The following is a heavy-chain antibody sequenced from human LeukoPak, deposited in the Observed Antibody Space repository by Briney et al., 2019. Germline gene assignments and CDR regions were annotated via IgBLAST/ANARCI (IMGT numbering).Heavy chain of an antibody. Sequence: GGSLRLSCAASGFTFNNYAMHWVRQAPGKGLEWVANIKQDGSEKYYVDSVKGRFTISRDNAKNSLYLQMNSLRAEDTAVYYCASIAAAGTLRKAFDIWGQGTMVTVSS. CDR1: GFTFNNYA. V-gene: IGHV3-7*01. CDR2: IKQDGSEK. CDR3: ASIAAAGTLRKAFDI. J-gene: IGHJ3*02. D-gene: IGHD6-13*01.